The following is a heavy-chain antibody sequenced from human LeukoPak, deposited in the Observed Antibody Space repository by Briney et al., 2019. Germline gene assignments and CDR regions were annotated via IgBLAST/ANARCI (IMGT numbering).Heavy chain of an antibody. D-gene: IGHD6-25*01. CDR1: GYTFTGYY. J-gene: IGHJ4*02. V-gene: IGHV1-2*02. CDR3: ARERTPGSGYGVDY. CDR2: INPNTNGT. Sequence: ASVKVSCKASGYTFTGYYIHWVRQAPGQGLEWMGWINPNTNGTNYAQKFQGRVTMTGDRSISTAYMELSRLRSDDTAVYYCARERTPGSGYGVDYWGQGTVVTVSS.